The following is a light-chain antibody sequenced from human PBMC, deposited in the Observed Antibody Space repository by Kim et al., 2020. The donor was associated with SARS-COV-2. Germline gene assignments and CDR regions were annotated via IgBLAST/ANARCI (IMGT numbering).Light chain of an antibody. CDR1: SSDVGSYNL. Sequence: QSALTQPASVSGSPGQSITISCTGTSSDVGSYNLVSWYQQHPGKAPTLMIYEVSKRPSGVSNRFSGSKSGNTASLTISGLQAEDEADYYCCSYAGSSIPFGGGTQLTVL. CDR2: EVS. V-gene: IGLV2-23*02. CDR3: CSYAGSSIP. J-gene: IGLJ3*02.